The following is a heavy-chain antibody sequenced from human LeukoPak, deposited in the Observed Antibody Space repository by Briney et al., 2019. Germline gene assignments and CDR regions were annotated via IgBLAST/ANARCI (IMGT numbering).Heavy chain of an antibody. D-gene: IGHD6-13*01. V-gene: IGHV4-59*01. CDR3: ARVIRKQQQLVRWFDP. CDR1: GGSISSYY. CDR2: IYYSGST. Sequence: SETLSLTCTVSGGSISSYYWSWIRQPPGKGLEWIGYIYYSGSTNYNPSLKSRVTISVDMSKNQFSLKLSSVTAADTAVYYCARVIRKQQQLVRWFDPWGQGTLVTVSS. J-gene: IGHJ5*02.